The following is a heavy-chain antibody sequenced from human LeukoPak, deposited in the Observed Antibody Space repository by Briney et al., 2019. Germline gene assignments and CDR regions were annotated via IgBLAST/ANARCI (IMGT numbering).Heavy chain of an antibody. Sequence: QPGGSLRLSCVVSGFTFTSYGVHWVRQAPGKGLEWVAFIRHDGSYKDYADSVKGRFTISRDNSKNTLYLQMNSLRAEDTAVYYCAKPSGSGVDYWGQGTRVTVSS. CDR3: AKPSGSGVDY. J-gene: IGHJ4*01. V-gene: IGHV3-30*02. CDR1: GFTFTSYG. CDR2: IRHDGSYK. D-gene: IGHD1-26*01.